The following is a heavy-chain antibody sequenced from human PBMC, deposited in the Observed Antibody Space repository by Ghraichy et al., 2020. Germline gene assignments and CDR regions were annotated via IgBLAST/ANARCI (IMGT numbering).Heavy chain of an antibody. CDR2: ISYDGSNK. J-gene: IGHJ4*02. Sequence: GGSLRLSCAASGFTFSSYAMHWVRQAPGKGLEWVAVISYDGSNKYYADSVKGRFTISRDNSKNTLYLQMNSLRAEDTAVYYCARDGSGRGSGSYPTSGYFDYWGQGTLVTVSS. D-gene: IGHD1-26*01. V-gene: IGHV3-30*04. CDR3: ARDGSGRGSGSYPTSGYFDY. CDR1: GFTFSSYA.